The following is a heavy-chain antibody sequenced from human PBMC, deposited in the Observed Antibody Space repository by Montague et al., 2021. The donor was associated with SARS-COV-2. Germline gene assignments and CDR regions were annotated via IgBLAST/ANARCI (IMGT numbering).Heavy chain of an antibody. D-gene: IGHD5-12*01. CDR2: VSASGST. Sequence: SETLSLTCTVSGDSISYFYWSWIRQPAGKGLEWIGRVSASGSTNYNPSLNSRVTMSVDTSKNQFSLKLSSVTAADTAVYYCARHERQWLRLYPYYFDYWGQGTLVTVSS. CDR1: GDSISYFY. V-gene: IGHV4-4*07. J-gene: IGHJ4*02. CDR3: ARHERQWLRLYPYYFDY.